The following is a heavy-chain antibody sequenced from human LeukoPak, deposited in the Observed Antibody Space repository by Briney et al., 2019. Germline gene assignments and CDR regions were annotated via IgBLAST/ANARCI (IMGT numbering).Heavy chain of an antibody. D-gene: IGHD3-22*01. J-gene: IGHJ4*02. CDR1: GGTFSSYA. V-gene: IGHV1-69*05. CDR2: IIPIFGTA. Sequence: SVKVSCKASGGTFSSYAISWVRQAPGQGFGWMGGIIPIFGTANYAQKFQGRVTITTDESTSTAYMELSSLRSEDTAVYYCASYYDSSGAPFDYWGQGTLVTVSS. CDR3: ASYYDSSGAPFDY.